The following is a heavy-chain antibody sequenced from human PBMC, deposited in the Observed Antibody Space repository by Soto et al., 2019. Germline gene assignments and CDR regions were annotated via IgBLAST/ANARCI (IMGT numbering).Heavy chain of an antibody. CDR1: GFSFSIYS. CDR3: AKDRGGSGAFDI. Sequence: EGQLVEFGGGLVKPGGSLRLSCAASGFSFSIYSYNWVRQAPGKGLEWLSYISPAGSRIYYADSVKGRFTISRDSARDSVYLQMNSLRAEDTAVYYCAKDRGGSGAFDIWCQGTMVTVSS. V-gene: IGHV3-48*01. J-gene: IGHJ3*02. CDR2: ISPAGSRI. D-gene: IGHD3-10*01.